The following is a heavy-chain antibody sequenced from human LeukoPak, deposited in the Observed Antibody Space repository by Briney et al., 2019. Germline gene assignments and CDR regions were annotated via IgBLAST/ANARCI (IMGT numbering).Heavy chain of an antibody. CDR2: IYYSGST. D-gene: IGHD6-13*01. J-gene: IGHJ2*01. CDR1: GGSISGYY. V-gene: IGHV4-59*12. CDR3: AREQLGSWYFDL. Sequence: SETLSLTCTVSGGSISGYYWSWIRQPPGKGLEWIGYIYYSGSTYYNPSLKSRVTISVDTSKNQFSLKLSSVTAAGTAVYYCAREQLGSWYFDLWGRGTLVTVSS.